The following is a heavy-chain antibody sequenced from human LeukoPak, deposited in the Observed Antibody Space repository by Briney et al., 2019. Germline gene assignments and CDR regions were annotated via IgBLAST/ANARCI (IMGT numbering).Heavy chain of an antibody. D-gene: IGHD3-22*01. CDR3: ARTYYYDSGGYYFPNGMDV. CDR1: GGSVNSGRYY. J-gene: IGHJ6*02. V-gene: IGHV4-61*03. CDR2: IYYSGNT. Sequence: SETLSLTCTVSGGSVNSGRYYWSWLRQPPGKGLEWIGYIYYSGNTDYNPSLKSRVTISVDTSKDHFSLQLSSVTAADTAVYYCARTYYYDSGGYYFPNGMDVWGQGTTVTVFS.